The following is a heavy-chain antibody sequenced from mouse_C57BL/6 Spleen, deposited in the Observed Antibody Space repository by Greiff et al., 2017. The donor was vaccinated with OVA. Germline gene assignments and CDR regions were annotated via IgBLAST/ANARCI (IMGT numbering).Heavy chain of an antibody. CDR3: ARYGNYERYYAMDY. CDR2: IDPNSGGT. V-gene: IGHV1-72*01. Sequence: QVQLQQSGAELVKPGASVKLSCKASGYTFTSYWMHWVKQRPGRGLEWIGRIDPNSGGTKYNEKFKSKATLTVDKPSSTAYMQLSSLTSADSAVYDCARYGNYERYYAMDYWGQGTSVTVSS. CDR1: GYTFTSYW. D-gene: IGHD2-1*01. J-gene: IGHJ4*01.